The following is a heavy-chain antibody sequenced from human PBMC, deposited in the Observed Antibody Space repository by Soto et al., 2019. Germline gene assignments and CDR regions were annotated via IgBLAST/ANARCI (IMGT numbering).Heavy chain of an antibody. CDR3: ARVVYFDNSGYNY. CDR1: GFTFSNYN. Sequence: VGSLRLSCAASGFTFSNYNMNWVRQAPGKGLEWVSSISSSGTYIYYADSVKGRFTISRDNAKNSLYLQMNSLRAEDTAVYYCARVVYFDNSGYNYWGQGTLVT. V-gene: IGHV3-21*01. CDR2: ISSSGTYI. D-gene: IGHD3-22*01. J-gene: IGHJ4*02.